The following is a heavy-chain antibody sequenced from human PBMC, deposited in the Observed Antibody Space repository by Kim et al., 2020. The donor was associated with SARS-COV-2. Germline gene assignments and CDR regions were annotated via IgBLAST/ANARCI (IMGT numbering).Heavy chain of an antibody. D-gene: IGHD7-27*01. J-gene: IGHJ6*03. CDR3: ARVYLGYYYYYMDV. Sequence: NPSLKSRVTISVDTSKNQFSLKLSSVTAADTAVYYCARVYLGYYYYYMDVWGKGTTVTVSS. V-gene: IGHV4-59*01.